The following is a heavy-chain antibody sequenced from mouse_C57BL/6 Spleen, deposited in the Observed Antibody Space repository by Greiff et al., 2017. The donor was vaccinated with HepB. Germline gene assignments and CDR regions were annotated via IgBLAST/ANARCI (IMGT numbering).Heavy chain of an antibody. CDR2: ISSGSSTI. D-gene: IGHD1-1*01. CDR3: ARIYYGSSPLYYYAMDY. J-gene: IGHJ4*01. V-gene: IGHV5-17*01. Sequence: EVKLVDSGGGLVKPGGSLKLSCAASGFTFSDYGMHWVRQAPEKGLEWVAYISSGSSTIYYADTVKGRFTISRDNAKNTLFLQMTSLRSEDTAMYYCARIYYGSSPLYYYAMDYWGQGTSVTVSS. CDR1: GFTFSDYG.